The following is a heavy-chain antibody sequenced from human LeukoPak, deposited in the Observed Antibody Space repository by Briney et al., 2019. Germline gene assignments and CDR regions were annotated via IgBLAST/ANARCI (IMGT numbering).Heavy chain of an antibody. J-gene: IGHJ4*02. D-gene: IGHD3-22*01. Sequence: SVKVSCKASGYTFINNWMHWVRQAPGQGLEWMGGIIPIFGTANYAQKFQGRVTITADESTSTAYMELSSLRSEDTAVYYCARDIAFRRADYYDSSGPFDYWGQGTLVTVSS. CDR2: IIPIFGTA. V-gene: IGHV1-69*13. CDR1: GYTFINNW. CDR3: ARDIAFRRADYYDSSGPFDY.